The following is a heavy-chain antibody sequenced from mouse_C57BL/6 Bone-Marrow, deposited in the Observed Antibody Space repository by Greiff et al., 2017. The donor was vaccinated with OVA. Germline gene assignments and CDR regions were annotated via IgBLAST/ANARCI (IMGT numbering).Heavy chain of an antibody. Sequence: EVKLMESGGGLVKPGGSLKLSCAASGFTFSSYAMSWVRQTPEKRLEWVATISDGGSYTYYPDNVKGRFTISRDNAKNNLYLQMSHLKSEDTAMYYCARETGYDYDPGYWGQGTTLTVSS. D-gene: IGHD2-4*01. V-gene: IGHV5-4*01. CDR2: ISDGGSYT. J-gene: IGHJ2*01. CDR1: GFTFSSYA. CDR3: ARETGYDYDPGY.